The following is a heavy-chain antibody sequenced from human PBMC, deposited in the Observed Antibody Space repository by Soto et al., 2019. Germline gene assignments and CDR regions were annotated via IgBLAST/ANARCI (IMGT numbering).Heavy chain of an antibody. D-gene: IGHD5-12*01. CDR1: GYTFTSYA. CDR3: TRDVYSGYDFIGY. Sequence: ASVKVSCKASGYTFTSYAMHWVRQAPGQRLEWMGWINAANGNTKYSQKFQGRVTITRDTSASTAYMELSSLRSDDTAVYYCTRDVYSGYDFIGYWGQGTLVTVSS. J-gene: IGHJ4*02. V-gene: IGHV1-3*01. CDR2: INAANGNT.